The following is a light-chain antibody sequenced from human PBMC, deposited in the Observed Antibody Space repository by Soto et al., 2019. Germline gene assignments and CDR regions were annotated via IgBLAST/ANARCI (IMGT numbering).Light chain of an antibody. J-gene: IGKJ2*01. V-gene: IGKV3-20*01. Sequence: EIVLTQSPGTLSLSPGERATLSGGASRSVSSSSLAWYQQKPGQAPRLLIYGASSRATGIPDRFSGSGSGTDFTLTISRLEPEDFAVYYCQQYGGSPPYTFGQGTKLEIK. CDR1: RSVSSSS. CDR2: GAS. CDR3: QQYGGSPPYT.